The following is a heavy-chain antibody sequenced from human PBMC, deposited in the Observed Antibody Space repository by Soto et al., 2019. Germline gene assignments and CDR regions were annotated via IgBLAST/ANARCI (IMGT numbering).Heavy chain of an antibody. D-gene: IGHD3-10*01. CDR2: IKQDGSEK. CDR3: ASDSPVFGMDV. Sequence: GGSLRRSWAASGFTLSSYWMSWVRQAPGKGLEWVANIKQDGSEKYYVDSVKGRFTISRDNAKNSLYLQMNSLRAEDTAVYYCASDSPVFGMDVWGQVSTVTVSS. CDR1: GFTLSSYW. J-gene: IGHJ6*02. V-gene: IGHV3-7*01.